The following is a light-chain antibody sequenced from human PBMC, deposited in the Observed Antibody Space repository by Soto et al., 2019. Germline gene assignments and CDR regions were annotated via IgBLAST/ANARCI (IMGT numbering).Light chain of an antibody. CDR3: AAWDDSLSGL. Sequence: QSALTQPPSASGTPGQRVTISCSGSSSNIGSNYVYWYQQLPGTAPKLLIYRNNQRPSGVPDRFSGSKSGTSASLAISGLRSEDEADYYCAAWDDSLSGLFGGGTKVTVL. V-gene: IGLV1-47*01. CDR2: RNN. CDR1: SSNIGSNY. J-gene: IGLJ2*01.